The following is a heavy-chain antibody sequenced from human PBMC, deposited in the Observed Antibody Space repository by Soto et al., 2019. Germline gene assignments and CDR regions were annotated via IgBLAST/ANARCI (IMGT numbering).Heavy chain of an antibody. CDR1: GFAFNNYG. CDR2: ISKSDYT. J-gene: IGHJ4*02. Sequence: GGSLRLSCTVSGFAFNNYGINWVRQAPGKGLEWVSSISKSDYTYYSDSVKGRFTISRDNAKNSVSLQMNTLRVADTAVYYCAREDSIIIPAVSDFWGQGTLVTVS. CDR3: AREDSIIIPAVSDF. V-gene: IGHV3-21*01. D-gene: IGHD2-2*01.